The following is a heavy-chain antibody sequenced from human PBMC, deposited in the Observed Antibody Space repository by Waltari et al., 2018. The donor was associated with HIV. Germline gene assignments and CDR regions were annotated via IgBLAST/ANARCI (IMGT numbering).Heavy chain of an antibody. Sequence: QVQLVESGGGVVPPGRSLRLSCAAAGFTFKNSGMHWVRQAPGKGLDWGAVIWYDGSNKYYADSVKGRFTISRDNSKNRLYLQMNSLRAEDTAVYYCARDRGGSSSLVLDSWGQGTLVTVSS. V-gene: IGHV3-33*01. D-gene: IGHD6-6*01. CDR2: IWYDGSNK. CDR3: ARDRGGSSSLVLDS. J-gene: IGHJ4*02. CDR1: GFTFKNSG.